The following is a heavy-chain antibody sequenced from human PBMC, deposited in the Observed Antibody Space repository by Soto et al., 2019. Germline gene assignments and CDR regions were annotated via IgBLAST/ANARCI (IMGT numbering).Heavy chain of an antibody. D-gene: IGHD3-3*01. CDR1: GGSISSYY. V-gene: IGHV4-59*01. CDR2: IYYSGST. CDR3: ARGPTIFVGYGMDV. Sequence: ASETLSLTCTVSGGSISSYYWSWIRQTPGKGLEWIGYIYYSGSTNYNPSLKSRVTISVDTSKNQFSLKLSSVTAADTAVYYCARGPTIFVGYGMDVWGQGTTVTVSS. J-gene: IGHJ6*02.